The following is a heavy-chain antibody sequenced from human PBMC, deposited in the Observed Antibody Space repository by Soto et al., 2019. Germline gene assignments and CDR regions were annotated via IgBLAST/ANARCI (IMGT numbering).Heavy chain of an antibody. CDR1: GYTFTGYY. J-gene: IGHJ4*02. CDR2: INPNSGGT. D-gene: IGHD5-18*01. V-gene: IGHV1-2*02. Sequence: GASVKVSCKASGYTFTGYYMHWVRQAPGQGLEWMGWINPNSGGTNYAQKFQGRVTMTRDTSISTAYMELSRLRSDDTAVYYCARVQLWPHYLDDYVGQGTLVTVSS. CDR3: ARVQLWPHYLDDY.